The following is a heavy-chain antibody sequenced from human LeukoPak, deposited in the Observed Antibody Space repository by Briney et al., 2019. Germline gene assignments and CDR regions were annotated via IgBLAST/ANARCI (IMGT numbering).Heavy chain of an antibody. J-gene: IGHJ4*02. Sequence: ASVKVSCKASGCTFTSYAMHWVRQAPGQRLEWMGWINAGNGNTKYSQKFQGRVTITRDTSASTAYMELSSLRSEDTAVYYCARVFDSSGWSDFDYWGQGTQVTVSS. CDR1: GCTFTSYA. CDR2: INAGNGNT. D-gene: IGHD6-19*01. V-gene: IGHV1-3*01. CDR3: ARVFDSSGWSDFDY.